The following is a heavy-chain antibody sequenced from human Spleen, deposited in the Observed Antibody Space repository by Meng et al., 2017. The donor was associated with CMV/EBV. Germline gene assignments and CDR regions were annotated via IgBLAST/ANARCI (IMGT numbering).Heavy chain of an antibody. D-gene: IGHD1/OR15-1a*01. J-gene: IGHJ4*02. CDR2: VSNDGSNK. CDR1: RFTFSNYA. Sequence: GESLKISCVASRFTFSNYAMHWVRQAPGKGLEWVAVVSNDGSNKNYPDSVKGRFTISRDNAKNLLFLQMNSLKVEDTAVYYCASEPTPGEHDFWGQGVLVTVSS. V-gene: IGHV3-30-3*01. CDR3: ASEPTPGEHDF.